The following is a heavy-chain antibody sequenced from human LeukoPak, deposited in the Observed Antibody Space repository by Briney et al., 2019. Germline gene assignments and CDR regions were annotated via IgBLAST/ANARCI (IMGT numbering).Heavy chain of an antibody. V-gene: IGHV3-48*04. Sequence: GGSLRLSCEAAGFTASSYTMNWVRQAPGKGLEWVSVISRTTGSIYYADSVRGRFAVSRDSAKNSAYLQMNSLRAEDTAIYSCARESILGTTTDYFDYWGEGTRVIVSS. J-gene: IGHJ4*02. D-gene: IGHD1-26*01. CDR2: ISRTTGSI. CDR1: GFTASSYT. CDR3: ARESILGTTTDYFDY.